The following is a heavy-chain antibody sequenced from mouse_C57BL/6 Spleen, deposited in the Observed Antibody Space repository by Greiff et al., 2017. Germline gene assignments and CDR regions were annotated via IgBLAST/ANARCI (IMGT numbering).Heavy chain of an antibody. J-gene: IGHJ2*01. Sequence: QVQLQQSGAELVKPGASVKISCKASGYAFSSYWMNWVKQRPGKGLEWIGQIYHGDGDTNYNGKFKGKATLTADKSSSTAYMKLSRLTSEDSAVYVCARSYGSSYFDYWGQGTTLTVSS. D-gene: IGHD1-1*01. V-gene: IGHV1-80*01. CDR3: ARSYGSSYFDY. CDR2: IYHGDGDT. CDR1: GYAFSSYW.